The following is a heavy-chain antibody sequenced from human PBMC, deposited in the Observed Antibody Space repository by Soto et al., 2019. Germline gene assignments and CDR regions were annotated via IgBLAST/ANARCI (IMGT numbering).Heavy chain of an antibody. D-gene: IGHD2-15*01. CDR2: ISWNSGSI. V-gene: IGHV3-9*01. J-gene: IGHJ4*02. CDR1: GFTFDDYA. CDR3: ARSIQDIVVVVAASGYYFDY. Sequence: EVQLVESGGGLVQPGRYLRLSCAASGFTFDDYAMHWVRQAPGKGLEWVSGISWNSGSIGYADSVKGRFTISRDNAKNSLYLQMNSLRAEDTALYYCARSIQDIVVVVAASGYYFDYWGQGTLVTVSS.